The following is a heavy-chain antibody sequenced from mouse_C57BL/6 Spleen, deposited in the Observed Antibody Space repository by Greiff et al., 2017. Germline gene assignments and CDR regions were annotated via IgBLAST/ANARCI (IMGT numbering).Heavy chain of an antibody. CDR2: IYPGSGST. CDR3: ARSLITTVVVPAAY. CDR1: GYTFTSYW. J-gene: IGHJ3*01. V-gene: IGHV1-55*01. Sequence: QVQLKQPGAELVKPGASVKMSCKASGYTFTSYWLTWVKQRPGQGLAWIGDIYPGSGSTNYNEKFKSKATLTVDTSSSTAYMQLSSLTSEDSAVYYCARSLITTVVVPAAYEGQGTLVTVSA. D-gene: IGHD1-1*01.